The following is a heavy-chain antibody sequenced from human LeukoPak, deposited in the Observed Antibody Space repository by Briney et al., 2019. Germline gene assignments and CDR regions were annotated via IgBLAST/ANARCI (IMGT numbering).Heavy chain of an antibody. CDR3: AGTGMTTVTTGAFDI. J-gene: IGHJ3*02. V-gene: IGHV4-59*01. D-gene: IGHD4-17*01. Sequence: PSETLSLTCTVSGGSISSYYWSWIRQPPGKGLEWIGYIYYSGSTNYNPSLKSRVTISVDTSKNQFSLKLSSVTAADTAVYYCAGTGMTTVTTGAFDIWGQGTMVTVSS. CDR2: IYYSGST. CDR1: GGSISSYY.